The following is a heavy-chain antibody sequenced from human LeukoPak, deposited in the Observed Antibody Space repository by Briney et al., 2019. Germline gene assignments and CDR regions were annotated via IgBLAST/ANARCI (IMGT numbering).Heavy chain of an antibody. J-gene: IGHJ1*01. V-gene: IGHV4-59*08. CDR3: ARHGGYSSPYLH. CDR2: IYYSGTT. CDR1: GGSISNYY. D-gene: IGHD6-13*01. Sequence: SETLSLTCTVSGGSISNYYWSWLRQPPGKGLECMGYIYYSGTTNYNPSLKSRVTISVDTSKNQFSLKLNSVTAADTAVYYCARHGGYSSPYLHWGQGTLVTVSS.